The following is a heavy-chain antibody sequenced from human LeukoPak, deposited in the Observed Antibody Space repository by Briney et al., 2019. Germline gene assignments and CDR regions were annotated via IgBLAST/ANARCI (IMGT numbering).Heavy chain of an antibody. CDR2: ISSSSSYI. J-gene: IGHJ3*02. V-gene: IGHV3-21*01. CDR3: ARVSQHNTIFGVVIIRLDAFDI. CDR1: GFTFSSYS. Sequence: PGGSLRLSCAASGFTFSSYSMNWVRQAPGKRLEWVSSISSSSSYIYYADSVKGRFTISRDNAKNSLYLQMNSLRAEDTAVYYGARVSQHNTIFGVVIIRLDAFDIWGQGTMVTVSS. D-gene: IGHD3-3*01.